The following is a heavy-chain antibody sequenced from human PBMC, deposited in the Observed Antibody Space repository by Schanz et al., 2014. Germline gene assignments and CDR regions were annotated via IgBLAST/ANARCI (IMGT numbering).Heavy chain of an antibody. V-gene: IGHV4-4*02. J-gene: IGHJ5*02. D-gene: IGHD2-2*01. CDR3: ARGQEHAKTGDL. CDR1: GGSISSSNW. CDR2: VHPSGTT. Sequence: QVQLQESGPGLVKPSGTLSLTCAVSGGSISSSNWWSWVRQPPGKGLEWIGEVHPSGTTNYNPSLSYRVPMSVDASKNQFSLKLTSVTAADTAVYYCARGQEHAKTGDLWGRGTLVTISS.